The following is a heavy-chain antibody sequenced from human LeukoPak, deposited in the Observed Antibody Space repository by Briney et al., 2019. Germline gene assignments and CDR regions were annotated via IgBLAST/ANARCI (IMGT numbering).Heavy chain of an antibody. CDR3: TRVGQSAYYFDY. V-gene: IGHV3-49*04. CDR2: IRSKAYGGTT. CDR1: GFTFGDYA. Sequence: PGRSLRLSCTASGFTFGDYAMSWVRQAPGKGLEWVGFIRSKAYGGTTEYAASVKGRFTISRDDSKSIAYLQMNSRKTEDTAVYYCTRVGQSAYYFDYWGQGTLVTVSS. J-gene: IGHJ4*02.